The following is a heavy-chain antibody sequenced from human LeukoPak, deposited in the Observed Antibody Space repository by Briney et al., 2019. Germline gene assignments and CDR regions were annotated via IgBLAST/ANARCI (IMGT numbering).Heavy chain of an antibody. J-gene: IGHJ4*02. Sequence: ASVKVSCKASGYTFTGYYMHWVRQAPGQGLEWMGWINPNSGGTNYAQKFQGRVTMTRDTSISTAYMELSRLSSDDTAVYYCARGSYYGSGSIPYWGQGTLVTVSS. V-gene: IGHV1-2*02. CDR3: ARGSYYGSGSIPY. CDR2: INPNSGGT. D-gene: IGHD3-10*01. CDR1: GYTFTGYY.